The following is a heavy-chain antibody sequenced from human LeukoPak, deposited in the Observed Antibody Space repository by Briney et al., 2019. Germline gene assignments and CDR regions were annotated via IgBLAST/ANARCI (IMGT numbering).Heavy chain of an antibody. D-gene: IGHD5-18*01. J-gene: IGHJ4*02. CDR3: ARDFSYGSGFDY. CDR1: GFSISSYA. Sequence: GGSLRLSCAASGFSISSYALHWVRQAPGKGLQYVSGISNGGSIDYANSVKGRFTISRDNSKNMLYLQMGSLRPEDMAVYYCARDFSYGSGFDYWGQGILVTVSS. V-gene: IGHV3-64*01. CDR2: ISNGGSI.